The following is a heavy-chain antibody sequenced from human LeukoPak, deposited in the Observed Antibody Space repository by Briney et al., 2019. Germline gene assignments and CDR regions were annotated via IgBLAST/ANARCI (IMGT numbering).Heavy chain of an antibody. CDR1: GGTFSSYA. D-gene: IGHD2-21*01. CDR3: ARGKYPYSSTAYFDY. CDR2: IIPIFGTA. J-gene: IGHJ4*02. V-gene: IGHV1-69*05. Sequence: SVKVSCKASGGTFSSYAISWVRQAPGQGLEWMGGIIPIFGTANYAQKFQGRVTITTDESTSTAYMELSSLRSEDTAVYYCARGKYPYSSTAYFDYWGQGTLVPVSS.